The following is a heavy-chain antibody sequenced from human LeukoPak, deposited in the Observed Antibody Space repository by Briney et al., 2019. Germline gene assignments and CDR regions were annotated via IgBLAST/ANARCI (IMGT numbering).Heavy chain of an antibody. J-gene: IGHJ4*02. CDR3: ARHYLYDTSGDGTYYFDY. V-gene: IGHV4-38-2*02. CDR2: IYHSGST. CDR1: GYSINSGYH. D-gene: IGHD3-22*01. Sequence: SETLSLTCIVSGYSINSGYHWGWVRQPPGKGLEWIGSIYHSGSTYYNPSLKSRVTISIDTSKNQFSLKLSSVTAADTAVYYCARHYLYDTSGDGTYYFDYWGQGTLVTVSS.